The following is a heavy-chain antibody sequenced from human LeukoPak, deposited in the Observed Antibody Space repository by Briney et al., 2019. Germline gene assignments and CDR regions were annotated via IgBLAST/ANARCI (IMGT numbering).Heavy chain of an antibody. J-gene: IGHJ4*02. D-gene: IGHD5-18*01. Sequence: PSETLSLTCAVYGGSFSGYYWSWIRQPPGKGLEWIGEINHSGSTNYNPSLKSRVTISVDTSKNQFSLKLSPVTAADTAVYYCAREGYSYGHIYFDYWGQGTLVTVSS. CDR2: INHSGST. CDR3: AREGYSYGHIYFDY. V-gene: IGHV4-34*01. CDR1: GGSFSGYY.